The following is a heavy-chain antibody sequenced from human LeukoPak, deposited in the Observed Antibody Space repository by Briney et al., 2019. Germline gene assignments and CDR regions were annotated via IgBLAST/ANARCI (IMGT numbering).Heavy chain of an antibody. Sequence: GRSLRLSCAASGFTFSSFAMHWVRQAPGRGLEWVAVISYDGNNNYYGDAVKGRFTTSRDNSKNTLYLQMISLRPEDTAVYYCARDRADIEVVPAAMSYSYYYMDVWGKGTTVTVSS. D-gene: IGHD2-2*01. J-gene: IGHJ6*03. V-gene: IGHV3-30*01. CDR3: ARDRADIEVVPAAMSYSYYYMDV. CDR1: GFTFSSFA. CDR2: ISYDGNNN.